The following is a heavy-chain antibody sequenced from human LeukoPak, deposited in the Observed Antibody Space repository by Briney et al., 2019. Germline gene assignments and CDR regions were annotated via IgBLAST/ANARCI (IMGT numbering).Heavy chain of an antibody. CDR3: ARLYDFWSGLDAFDI. CDR1: GFTFSSYS. D-gene: IGHD3-3*01. Sequence: GGSLRLSCAASGFTFSSYSMTWVRQAPGKGLEWVSYISSSSSTIYYADSVKGRFTISRDNAKNSLYLQMNSLRDEDTAVYYCARLYDFWSGLDAFDIWGQGTMVTVSS. V-gene: IGHV3-48*02. CDR2: ISSSSSTI. J-gene: IGHJ3*02.